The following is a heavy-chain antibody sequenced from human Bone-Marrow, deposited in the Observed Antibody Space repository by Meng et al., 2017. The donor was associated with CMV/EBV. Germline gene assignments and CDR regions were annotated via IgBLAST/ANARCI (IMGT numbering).Heavy chain of an antibody. V-gene: IGHV3-23*01. CDR3: AKKMCSGGSCYWGYFDL. D-gene: IGHD2-15*01. CDR2: IRGSGGST. Sequence: TFSRDAMSWVRQARGRGMGWVSAIRGSGGSTYYADAVKGRFSISRDNSKNTLYLQMNSLRAEDTAVYYCAKKMCSGGSCYWGYFDLWGRGTLVTVSS. CDR1: TFSRDA. J-gene: IGHJ2*01.